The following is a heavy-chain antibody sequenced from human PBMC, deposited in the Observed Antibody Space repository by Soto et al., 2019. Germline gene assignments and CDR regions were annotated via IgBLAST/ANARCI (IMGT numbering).Heavy chain of an antibody. V-gene: IGHV4-39*01. CDR2: IYYSGST. J-gene: IGHJ6*02. CDR1: GGSISSSSYY. CDR3: ASGYSSSWYLWNYYGMDV. D-gene: IGHD6-13*01. Sequence: PSETLSLTCTVSGGSISSSSYYWGWIRQPPGKGLEWIGSIYYSGSTYYNPSLKSRVTISVDTSKNQFSLKLSSVTAADTAVYYCASGYSSSWYLWNYYGMDVWGQGTTVTSP.